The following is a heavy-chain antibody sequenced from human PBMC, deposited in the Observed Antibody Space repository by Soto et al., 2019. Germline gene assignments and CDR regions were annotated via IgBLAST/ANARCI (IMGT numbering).Heavy chain of an antibody. J-gene: IGHJ6*02. D-gene: IGHD6-19*01. CDR1: GYTFTGYY. Sequence: ASVKVSCKASGYTFTGYYMHWVRQAPGQGLEWMGWINPNSGGTNYAQKFQGWVTMTRDTSISTAYMELSRLRSDDTAVYYCARVRREQWLVRGGYYYYYYGMDVWGQGTTVTVSS. CDR2: INPNSGGT. CDR3: ARVRREQWLVRGGYYYYYYGMDV. V-gene: IGHV1-2*04.